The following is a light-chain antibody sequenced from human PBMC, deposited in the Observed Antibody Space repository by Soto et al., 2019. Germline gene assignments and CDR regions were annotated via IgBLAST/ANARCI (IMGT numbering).Light chain of an antibody. Sequence: QSALTQPASVSASPGQSNTISCTGTSSDVGGYKFVSWYQHHPGKAPKLMIYEVNNRPSGVSNRFSGSKSGNTASLTISGLQPEDEADYYCLSYTSANTRVFGGGTKLTVL. V-gene: IGLV2-14*01. J-gene: IGLJ3*02. CDR3: LSYTSANTRV. CDR2: EVN. CDR1: SSDVGGYKF.